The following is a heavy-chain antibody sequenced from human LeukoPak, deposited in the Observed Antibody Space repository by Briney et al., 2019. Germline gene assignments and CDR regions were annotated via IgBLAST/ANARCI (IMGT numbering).Heavy chain of an antibody. V-gene: IGHV3-64*01. D-gene: IGHD5-18*01. CDR2: ISADGGST. CDR3: AGGRGYIYGSDY. CDR1: GFTFSNYD. Sequence: PGGSLRLSCAASGFTFSNYDMHWVRQAPGKGLEYVSHISADGGSTYYAISVKGRFTISRDNSKNTLYLQMGSLRAEDTAVYYCAGGRGYIYGSDYWGQGTLVTVSS. J-gene: IGHJ4*02.